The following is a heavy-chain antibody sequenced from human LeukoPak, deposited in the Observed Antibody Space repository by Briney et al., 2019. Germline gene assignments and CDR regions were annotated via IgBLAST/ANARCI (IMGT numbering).Heavy chain of an antibody. J-gene: IGHJ4*02. CDR3: ARWNYYGSGSYYFDY. CDR1: GFTFSSYW. Sequence: PGGSLRLSCAASGFTFSSYWMSWVRQAPGKGLEWVANIKQDGSEKYYVDSVKGRFTISRDNAKNSLYLQMNSLRAEDTAVYYCARWNYYGSGSYYFDYWGQGTLVTVSS. CDR2: IKQDGSEK. V-gene: IGHV3-7*01. D-gene: IGHD3-10*01.